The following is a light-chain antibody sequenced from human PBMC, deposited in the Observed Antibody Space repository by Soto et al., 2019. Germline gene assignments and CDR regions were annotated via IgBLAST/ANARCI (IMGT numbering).Light chain of an antibody. Sequence: QSALTQPASVSGYPGQSITISCTGTSSDVGGHDYVSWYQQHPGKVPKLMIYEVSNRPSGVSNRFSGSKSGDTASLTISGLQPEDEADYYCSSYTSSSTFVFATGTKV. J-gene: IGLJ1*01. CDR2: EVS. CDR3: SSYTSSSTFV. CDR1: SSDVGGHDY. V-gene: IGLV2-14*01.